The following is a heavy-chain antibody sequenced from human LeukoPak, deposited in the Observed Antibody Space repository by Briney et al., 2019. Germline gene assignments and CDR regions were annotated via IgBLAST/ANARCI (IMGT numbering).Heavy chain of an antibody. Sequence: ASLKVSCKASGYTFTSYYMHWVRQAPGQGLEWMGIINPSGGSTSYAQKFQGRVTMTRETSTSTVYMELSSLRAEHTAVDSCARAKRELLPYSIDYWGQGTLATVSS. J-gene: IGHJ4*02. CDR1: GYTFTSYY. CDR3: ARAKRELLPYSIDY. CDR2: INPSGGST. V-gene: IGHV1-46*01. D-gene: IGHD1-26*01.